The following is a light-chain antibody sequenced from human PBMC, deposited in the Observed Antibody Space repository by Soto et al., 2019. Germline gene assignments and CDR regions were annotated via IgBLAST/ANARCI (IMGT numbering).Light chain of an antibody. CDR3: CSYVGASTYV. J-gene: IGLJ1*01. Sequence: QAASVSGSPGQSITISCTGTTSFVGSYNLVSWYQQHTGKAPQVLIYEDTKRPSGVSNRFSGSISGSTASLTISGLQAEDEADYYCCSYVGASTYVFGTGTKVTVL. CDR1: TSFVGSYNL. V-gene: IGLV2-23*01. CDR2: EDT.